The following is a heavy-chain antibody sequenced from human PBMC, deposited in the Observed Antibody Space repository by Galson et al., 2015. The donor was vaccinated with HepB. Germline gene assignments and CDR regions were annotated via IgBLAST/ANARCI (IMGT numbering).Heavy chain of an antibody. J-gene: IGHJ4*02. Sequence: SLRLSCAASGFAFSSYAMHWVRQAPGKGLEWVAVISYDGSNKYYADSVKGRFTISRDNSKNTLYLQMNSLRAEDTAVYYCARDYPYYDSSGYYYPSSSDYWGQGTLVTVSS. CDR3: ARDYPYYDSSGYYYPSSSDY. D-gene: IGHD3-22*01. CDR2: ISYDGSNK. CDR1: GFAFSSYA. V-gene: IGHV3-30*04.